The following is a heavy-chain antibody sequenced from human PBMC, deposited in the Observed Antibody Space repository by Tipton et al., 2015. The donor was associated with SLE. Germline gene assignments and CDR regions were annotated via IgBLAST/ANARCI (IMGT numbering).Heavy chain of an antibody. V-gene: IGHV3-53*01. CDR2: IYSGGST. CDR3: ARGGSSSSYYYYYMDV. CDR1: GFTVSSYY. D-gene: IGHD6-6*01. J-gene: IGHJ6*03. Sequence: SLRLSCAASGFTVSSYYMSWVRQAPGKGLEWVSVIYSGGSTYYADSVKGRITISRDNSKNTLFLQMNGLRAEDTAVYYCARGGSSSSYYYYYMDVWGKGTTVTVSS.